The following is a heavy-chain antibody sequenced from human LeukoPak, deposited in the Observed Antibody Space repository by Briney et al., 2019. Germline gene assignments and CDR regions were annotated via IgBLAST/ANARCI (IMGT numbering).Heavy chain of an antibody. Sequence: GGSLRLSCAASGFTFSSYGMSWVRQAPGKGLDWVSAISGSGGSTYYADSVKGRFTISRDNSKNTLYLQMNSLRAEDTAVYYCAKSRGVAGFDYWGQGTLVTVSS. D-gene: IGHD6-19*01. J-gene: IGHJ4*02. CDR3: AKSRGVAGFDY. CDR2: ISGSGGST. CDR1: GFTFSSYG. V-gene: IGHV3-23*01.